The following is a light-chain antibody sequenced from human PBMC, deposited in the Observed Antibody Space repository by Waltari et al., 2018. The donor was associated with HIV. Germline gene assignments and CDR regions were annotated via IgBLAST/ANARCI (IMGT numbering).Light chain of an antibody. CDR2: EVT. CDR3: CSYAGIGLV. V-gene: IGLV2-23*02. CDR1: SHVVGAYPL. J-gene: IGLJ3*02. Sequence: QSALTPCASVSGSPGPSITISCTGTSHVVGAYPLVSWYQQHPGEVPKLLIYEVTKRPSGVSTRFSGSKSGNTASLTISGLQAEDEADYYCCSYAGIGLVFGGGTKLTVL.